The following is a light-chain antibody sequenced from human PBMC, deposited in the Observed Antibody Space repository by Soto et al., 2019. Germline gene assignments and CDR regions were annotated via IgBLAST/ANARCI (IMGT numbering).Light chain of an antibody. Sequence: QSVLTQPASVSGSPGQSITISCTGTSSDVGGYNYVSWYQQHPGKAPKLMIYDVSNRPSGVSNRFSGSKSGNTASLTISGLQAEDEADYYCSSYTSSCTLLVFGGGTKVTVL. J-gene: IGLJ2*01. CDR2: DVS. V-gene: IGLV2-14*01. CDR1: SSDVGGYNY. CDR3: SSYTSSCTLLV.